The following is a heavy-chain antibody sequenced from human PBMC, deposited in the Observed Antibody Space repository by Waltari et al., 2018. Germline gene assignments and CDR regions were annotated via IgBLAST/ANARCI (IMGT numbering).Heavy chain of an antibody. D-gene: IGHD6-6*01. V-gene: IGHV4-38-2*02. Sequence: QVQLQESGPGLVKPSETLSLTCAVSGYSISSGYYWGWIRQPPGKGLEWSGRIYHSGSTYFNPTLKTCCPITVDTAKNQLSLKLCDVTAAETAVYYCAREAPDFYYYYGMDVWGQGTTVTVSS. CDR3: AREAPDFYYYYGMDV. CDR1: GYSISSGYY. J-gene: IGHJ6*02. CDR2: IYHSGST.